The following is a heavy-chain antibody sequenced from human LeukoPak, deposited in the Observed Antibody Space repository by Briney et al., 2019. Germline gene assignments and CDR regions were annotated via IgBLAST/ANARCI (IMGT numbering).Heavy chain of an antibody. V-gene: IGHV1-2*02. D-gene: IGHD3-22*01. CDR1: GYTFTGYY. Sequence: ASVKVSCKASGYTFTGYYMHWVRQAPGQGLEWMGWINPNSGGTNYAQKFQGRVTMTRDTSISTAYMELSRLRSDDTVVYYCARLTYYYDSSGSSWGQGTLVTVSS. CDR2: INPNSGGT. CDR3: ARLTYYYDSSGSS. J-gene: IGHJ5*02.